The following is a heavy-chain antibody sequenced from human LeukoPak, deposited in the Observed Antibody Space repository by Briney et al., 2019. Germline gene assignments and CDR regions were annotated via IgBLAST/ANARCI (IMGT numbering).Heavy chain of an antibody. V-gene: IGHV3-66*01. J-gene: IGHJ6*03. CDR1: GFTVSSNY. Sequence: GGSLRLSCAASGFTVSSNYMSWVRQAPGKGLEWVSLIYSGGNTYYADSVKGRFTISRDDSKNTLYLQMNSLRAEDTAVYYCAKLGKTENHYGSGRFSYYYYMDVWGKGTTVTISS. D-gene: IGHD3-10*01. CDR2: IYSGGNT. CDR3: AKLGKTENHYGSGRFSYYYYMDV.